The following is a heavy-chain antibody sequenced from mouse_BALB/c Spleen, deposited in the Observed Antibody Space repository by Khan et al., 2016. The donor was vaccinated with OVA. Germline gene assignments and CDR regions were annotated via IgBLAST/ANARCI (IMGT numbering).Heavy chain of an antibody. CDR1: GYSIPSGYG. CDR3: ARTARIKY. J-gene: IGHJ2*01. D-gene: IGHD1-2*01. Sequence: LQESGPGLVKPSPSLSLTCTVTGYSIPSGYGWNWIRQFPGNKLEWMGYISYSGSTNYNPSLKSRISITRDTSKNQFFLQLNSVTTEDTATYYCARTARIKYWGQGTTLTVSS. CDR2: ISYSGST. V-gene: IGHV3-2*02.